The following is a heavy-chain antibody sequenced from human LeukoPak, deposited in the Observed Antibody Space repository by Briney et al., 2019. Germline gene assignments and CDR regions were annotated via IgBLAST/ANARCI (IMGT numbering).Heavy chain of an antibody. V-gene: IGHV4-30-4*07. J-gene: IGHJ5*02. CDR1: GGSISSGGYS. Sequence: PSETLSLTCAVSGGSISSGGYSWSWIRQPPGKGLEWIGYIYYSVNTNYNPSLKSRVTISVDKSKNQFSLKLSSVTAADTAVYYCARDCVDIVVVPAQNWFDPWGQGTLVTVSS. CDR2: IYYSVNT. CDR3: ARDCVDIVVVPAQNWFDP. D-gene: IGHD2-2*01.